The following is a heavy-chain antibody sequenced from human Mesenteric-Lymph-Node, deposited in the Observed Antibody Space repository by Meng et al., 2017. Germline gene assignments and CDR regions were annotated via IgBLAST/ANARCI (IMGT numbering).Heavy chain of an antibody. CDR3: ARYVPNGSFWYFDF. Sequence: QVQLVQSGAEVKKPGASMKVSCKASGYIFTNYDISWVRQAPGQGLEWMGWISVKNGEAKYPQNFQGRVTITTDTTTSTAYMELRSLTSDDTAVYYCARYVPNGSFWYFDFWGRGTLVTVSS. CDR2: ISVKNGEA. CDR1: GYIFTNYD. D-gene: IGHD6-13*01. V-gene: IGHV1-18*01. J-gene: IGHJ2*01.